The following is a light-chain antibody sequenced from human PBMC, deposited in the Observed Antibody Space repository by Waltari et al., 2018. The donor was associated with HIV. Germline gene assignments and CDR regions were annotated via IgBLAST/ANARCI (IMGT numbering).Light chain of an antibody. CDR1: RSDVGGYSY. CDR2: DAI. Sequence: QSALTQPASVSGSPGQSITISCTGTRSDVGGYSYVSWYQQHPGKAPKLIIHDAINRPSGVSNRCSGSKSGDTASLTISGLQAEDEAVYFCSPYTSSSVFFGGGTRLTVL. V-gene: IGLV2-14*03. J-gene: IGLJ2*01. CDR3: SPYTSSSVF.